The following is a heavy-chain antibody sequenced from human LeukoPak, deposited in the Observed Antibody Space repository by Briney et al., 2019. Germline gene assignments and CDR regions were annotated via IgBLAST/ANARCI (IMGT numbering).Heavy chain of an antibody. J-gene: IGHJ4*02. Sequence: GESLKISCKGSGYSFTNYWIGWVRQMPGKGLEYMGIIYPGDSETKYSPSFQGQVTISADKSISTAYLQWSSLKASDTAIYYCASVLYDFWSGYPEAYFDYWGQGTLVIVSS. D-gene: IGHD3-3*01. V-gene: IGHV5-51*01. CDR3: ASVLYDFWSGYPEAYFDY. CDR1: GYSFTNYW. CDR2: IYPGDSET.